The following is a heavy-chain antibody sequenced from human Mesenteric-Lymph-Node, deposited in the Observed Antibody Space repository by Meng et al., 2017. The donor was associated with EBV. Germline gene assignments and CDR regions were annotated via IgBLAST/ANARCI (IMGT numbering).Heavy chain of an antibody. CDR2: IYYSGTS. CDR1: GGSVSSSNFY. CDR3: ARVNCSNIVCPFDS. J-gene: IGHJ4*02. V-gene: IGHV4-61*01. Sequence: QVQLQESGPGLVKPSEHLSLTCTVSGGSVSSSNFYWSWIRQPPGKGLEWIGNIYYSGTSNYNPSLKSRVAISLDTSKNQFSLNLSSLTAADTAMYYCARVNCSNIVCPFDSWGQGTLVTVSS. D-gene: IGHD2-2*01.